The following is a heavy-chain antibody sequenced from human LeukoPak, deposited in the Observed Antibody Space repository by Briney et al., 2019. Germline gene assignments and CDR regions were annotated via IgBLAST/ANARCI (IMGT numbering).Heavy chain of an antibody. CDR2: IYYSGST. J-gene: IGHJ4*02. CDR1: GGSISSSSYY. D-gene: IGHD5-18*01. V-gene: IGHV4-39*07. CDR3: ARGRGLTAMVDY. Sequence: PSETLSLTCTVSGGSISSSSYYWGWIRQPPGKGLEWIGSIYYSGSTYYNPSLKSRVTISVDTSKNQFSLKLSSVTAADTAVCYCARGRGLTAMVDYWGQGTLVTVSS.